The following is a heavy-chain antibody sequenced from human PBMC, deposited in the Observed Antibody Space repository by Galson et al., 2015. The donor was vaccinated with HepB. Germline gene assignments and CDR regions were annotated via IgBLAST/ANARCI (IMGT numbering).Heavy chain of an antibody. CDR3: ARDDKLRGHDWGDGDNFGHHGNFEA. D-gene: IGHD5-12*01. Sequence: SVKVSCKASGYTFTGYYLHWVRQAPGQGLEWMGRINPNSGDTNYAREFQGRVTMTRDTSINTAFMELTRLRSDDTAVYYCARDDKLRGHDWGDGDNFGHHGNFEAWGKGSLVIVSS. CDR1: GYTFTGYY. CDR2: INPNSGDT. J-gene: IGHJ5*02. V-gene: IGHV1-2*06.